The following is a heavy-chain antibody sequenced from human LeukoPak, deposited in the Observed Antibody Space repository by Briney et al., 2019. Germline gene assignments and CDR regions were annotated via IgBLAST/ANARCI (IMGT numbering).Heavy chain of an antibody. J-gene: IGHJ4*02. CDR1: GYTFTFYY. CDR3: ARSVRRVAARPFDY. D-gene: IGHD6-6*01. CDR2: INPNSGGT. V-gene: IGHV1-2*02. Sequence: GASVTVSCTASGYTFTFYYMHWVRQAPGQGHEWMGWINPNSGGTNYAQKFQGRVTMTRDTSISTAYMELSRLRSDDTAVYYCARSVRRVAARPFDYWGQGTLVTVSS.